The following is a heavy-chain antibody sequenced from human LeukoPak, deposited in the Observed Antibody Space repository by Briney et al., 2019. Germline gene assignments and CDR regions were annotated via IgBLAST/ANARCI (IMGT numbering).Heavy chain of an antibody. D-gene: IGHD5-18*01. J-gene: IGHJ4*02. CDR1: GYSINSGYY. V-gene: IGHV4-38-2*02. CDR2: FYHSGST. CDR3: ARWAHTAMGDFDY. Sequence: SETLSLTCTVSGYSINSGYYWGWIRQPPGRGLEWIGTFYHSGSTYYNPSLMSRVTMSVDTSKNQFSLKLTSVTAADTAVYYCARWAHTAMGDFDYWGLGTLVTVSS.